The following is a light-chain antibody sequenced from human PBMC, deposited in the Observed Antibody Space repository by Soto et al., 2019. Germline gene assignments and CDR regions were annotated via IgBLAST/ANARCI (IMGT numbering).Light chain of an antibody. CDR3: QQSYDHPLT. J-gene: IGKJ5*01. Sequence: DIQVTQSPSSLSASVGDRVSITCRASQSIRSNVNWFQQKPGEVPKILIYGASNFQSGVPSRFSGSGTGTDFTLTISNVQPEDFATYYCQQSYDHPLTFGQGTRLEI. CDR1: QSIRSN. V-gene: IGKV1-39*01. CDR2: GAS.